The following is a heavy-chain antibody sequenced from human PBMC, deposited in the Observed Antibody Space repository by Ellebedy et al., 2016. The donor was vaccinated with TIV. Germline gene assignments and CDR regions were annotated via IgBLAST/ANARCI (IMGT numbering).Heavy chain of an antibody. J-gene: IGHJ6*03. V-gene: IGHV1-46*01. CDR2: INPGGGST. CDR1: GYTFTTYY. CDR3: ARARSDYYMDV. Sequence: ASVKVSXXASGYTFTTYYMHWVRQAPGQGLEWMGIINPGGGSTSYAQKFQGRVTMTRDTSTSTVYMDLSSLTSEDTAVYYCARARSDYYMDVWGKGATVTVSS.